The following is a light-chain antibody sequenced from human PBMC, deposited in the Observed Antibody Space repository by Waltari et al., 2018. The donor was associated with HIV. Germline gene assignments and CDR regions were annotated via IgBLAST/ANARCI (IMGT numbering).Light chain of an antibody. CDR3: SSHTITRTLV. Sequence: QSVLTQPASMSGSPGQSITISCTGSGLDIGLYDFVSWYKQLPNMAPQLIIFGVNRRPSVFNSRFSGSKSGDMASLTISGLQAEDEADYYCSSHTITRTLVFGGGTKLTVL. CDR2: GVN. CDR1: GLDIGLYDF. V-gene: IGLV2-14*03. J-gene: IGLJ2*01.